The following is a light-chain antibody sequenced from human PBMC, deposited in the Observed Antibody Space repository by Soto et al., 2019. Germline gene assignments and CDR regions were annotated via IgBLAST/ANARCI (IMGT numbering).Light chain of an antibody. V-gene: IGLV2-23*02. CDR2: EVN. J-gene: IGLJ1*01. CDR1: ISNVGSYKL. Sequence: QSVLTEPSSVSGSPGQSITISCTGTISNVGSYKLVSWYQQHPGKAPKLMIFEVNKPPSGVSNRFSGSKSSNTASLTISGLKVEDEADYYCCSSGGSTTYVFRTGTKVTVL. CDR3: CSSGGSTTYV.